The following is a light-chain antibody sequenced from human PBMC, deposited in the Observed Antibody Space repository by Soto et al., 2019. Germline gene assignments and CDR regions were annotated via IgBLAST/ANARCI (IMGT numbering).Light chain of an antibody. J-gene: IGKJ1*01. CDR3: QQRSNWPT. Sequence: DIQMTQSPSSLSASVRDRVTITCRASQGISSYLAWYQQKPGKAPKLLIYAASTLQSGVPSRFSGSGSGTDFTLTISSLEPEDFAVYYCQQRSNWPTFGQGTKVDIK. V-gene: IGKV1-9*01. CDR2: AAS. CDR1: QGISSY.